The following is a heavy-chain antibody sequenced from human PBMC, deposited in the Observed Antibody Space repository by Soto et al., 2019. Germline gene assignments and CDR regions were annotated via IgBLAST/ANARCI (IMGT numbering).Heavy chain of an antibody. V-gene: IGHV3-7*03. CDR3: ARGWGKVATKNPTPFDY. D-gene: IGHD5-12*01. Sequence: QTGGSLRLSCAASGFTFSSYWMSWVRQAPGKGLEWVANIKQDGSEKYYVDSVKGRFTISRDNAKNSLYLQMNSLRAEDTAVYYCARGWGKVATKNPTPFDYWGQGTLVTVSS. CDR1: GFTFSSYW. CDR2: IKQDGSEK. J-gene: IGHJ4*02.